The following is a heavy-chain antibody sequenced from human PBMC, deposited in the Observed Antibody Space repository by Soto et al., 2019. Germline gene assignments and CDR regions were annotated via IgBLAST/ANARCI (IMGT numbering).Heavy chain of an antibody. CDR3: ARDSRGGAARRPTFYY. J-gene: IGHJ4*02. CDR1: GFTFSSFE. CDR2: IGRSGETI. V-gene: IGHV3-48*03. D-gene: IGHD6-6*01. Sequence: LRLSCVGSGFTFSSFEMNWVRQTPGKGLEWLSYIGRSGETIYYADSVKGRFTISRDNAKSSLFLQMNGLGDEDTGIYYCARDSRGGAARRPTFYYWGRGTLVTVSS.